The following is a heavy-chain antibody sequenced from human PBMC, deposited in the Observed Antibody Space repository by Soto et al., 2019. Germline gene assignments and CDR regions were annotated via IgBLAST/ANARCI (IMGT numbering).Heavy chain of an antibody. CDR2: IIPIFGTA. V-gene: IGHV1-69*12. J-gene: IGHJ4*02. CDR1: GGTFSSYA. Sequence: QVQLVQSGAEVKKPGSSVKVSCKASGGTFSSYAISWVRQAPGQGLEWMGGIIPIFGTANYAQKFQGRVTRTADESTSAADMGLGSLRSEDTVVYYCARGASDGDYVYFDYWGQGTLVTVSS. CDR3: ARGASDGDYVYFDY. D-gene: IGHD4-17*01.